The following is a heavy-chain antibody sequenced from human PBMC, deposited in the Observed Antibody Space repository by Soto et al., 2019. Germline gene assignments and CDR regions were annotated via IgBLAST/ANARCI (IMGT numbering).Heavy chain of an antibody. CDR2: IYYSGST. CDR1: GVTISSGAYY. D-gene: IGHD6-13*01. J-gene: IGHJ4*02. Sequence: LSLTCTVSGVTISSGAYYWSWIRQHPGKGLEWIGNIYYSGSTYYSPSLKSRVAISLDTSKNQFSLRLSSVTAADTAVYYCARYRFSGSKWSKFDYWGQGTLVTVSS. V-gene: IGHV4-31*03. CDR3: ARYRFSGSKWSKFDY.